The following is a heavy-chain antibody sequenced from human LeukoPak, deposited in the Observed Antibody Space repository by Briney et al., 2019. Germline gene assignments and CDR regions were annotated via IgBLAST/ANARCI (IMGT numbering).Heavy chain of an antibody. Sequence: ASVKVSCKASGYTFTGYYMHWVRQAPGQGLEWMGWINPNSGGANYAQKLQGRVTMTTDTSTSTAYMELRSLRSDDTAVYYCAGGGAPGDPFDYWGQGTLVTVSS. D-gene: IGHD4-17*01. CDR3: AGGGAPGDPFDY. CDR1: GYTFTGYY. V-gene: IGHV1-2*02. J-gene: IGHJ4*02. CDR2: INPNSGGA.